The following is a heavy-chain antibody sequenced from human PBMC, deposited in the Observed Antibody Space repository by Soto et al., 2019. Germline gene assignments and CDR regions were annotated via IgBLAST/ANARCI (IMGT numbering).Heavy chain of an antibody. D-gene: IGHD6-13*01. J-gene: IGHJ5*02. Sequence: PGGSLRLSCAASGSTFSSYTMHWVRQTPGKGLERVAVISHDGSDKYYADSVKGRFTISRDNSKNTLYLQMNSLRAEDTALYYCARGGSSSNWYSFDPWGQGTLVTVSS. CDR2: ISHDGSDK. V-gene: IGHV3-30*04. CDR1: GSTFSSYT. CDR3: ARGGSSSNWYSFDP.